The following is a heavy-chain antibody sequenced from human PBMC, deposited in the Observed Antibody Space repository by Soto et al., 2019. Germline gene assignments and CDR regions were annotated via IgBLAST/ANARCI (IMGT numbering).Heavy chain of an antibody. Sequence: QVQLVESGGGVVQPGRSLRLSCAASGFTFSSYGMHWVRQAPGKGLEWVAVISYDGSNKYYADSVKGRFTISRDNSXNXLXXQMNSLRAEDTAVYYCAKEPETYYYDSSGYSYFDYWGQGTLVTVSS. J-gene: IGHJ4*02. CDR1: GFTFSSYG. V-gene: IGHV3-30*18. D-gene: IGHD3-22*01. CDR3: AKEPETYYYDSSGYSYFDY. CDR2: ISYDGSNK.